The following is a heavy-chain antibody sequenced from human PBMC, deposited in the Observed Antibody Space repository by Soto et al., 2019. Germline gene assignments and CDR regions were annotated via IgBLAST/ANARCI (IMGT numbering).Heavy chain of an antibody. CDR1: GGSISSSSYY. V-gene: IGHV4-39*07. J-gene: IGHJ4*02. CDR3: ARTSPENDYGDYVVRVKPRYFDY. CDR2: IYYSGST. Sequence: SETLSLTCTVSGGSISSSSYYWGWIRQPPGKGLEWIGSIYYSGSTCYNPSLKSRVTISVDTSKNQFSLKLSSVTAADTAVYYCARTSPENDYGDYVVRVKPRYFDYWGQGTLVTVSS. D-gene: IGHD4-17*01.